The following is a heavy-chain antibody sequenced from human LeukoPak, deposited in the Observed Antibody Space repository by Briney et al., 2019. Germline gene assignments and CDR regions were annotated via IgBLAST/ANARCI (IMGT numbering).Heavy chain of an antibody. CDR1: GDSVSSNSVT. Sequence: SQTLSLTCAISGDSVSSNSVTWNWIRQSPSRGLEWLVRTYYRSTWYNDYVVSVRGRITVNPDTSKNQFSLHLNSVTPEDTAVYYCARRLTQYDCFDPWGQGILVTVSS. J-gene: IGHJ5*02. CDR2: TYYRSTWYN. CDR3: ARRLTQYDCFDP. V-gene: IGHV6-1*01. D-gene: IGHD2-2*01.